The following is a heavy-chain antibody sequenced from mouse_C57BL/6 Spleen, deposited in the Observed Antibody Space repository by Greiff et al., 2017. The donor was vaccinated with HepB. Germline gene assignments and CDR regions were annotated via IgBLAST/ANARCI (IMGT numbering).Heavy chain of an antibody. CDR2: IYPGDGDT. V-gene: IGHV1-82*01. Sequence: VKLLESGPELVKPGASVKISCKASGYAFSSSWMNWVKQRPGKGLEWIGRIYPGDGDTNYNGKFKGKATLTADKSSSTAYMQLSSLTSEDSAVYFCATYDERSDYWGQSTTLTVSS. D-gene: IGHD2-12*01. CDR1: GYAFSSSW. CDR3: ATYDERSDY. J-gene: IGHJ2*01.